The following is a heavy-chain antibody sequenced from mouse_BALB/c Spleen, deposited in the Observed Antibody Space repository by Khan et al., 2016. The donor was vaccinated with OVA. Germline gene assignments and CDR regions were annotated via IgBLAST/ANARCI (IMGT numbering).Heavy chain of an antibody. CDR2: ISSGGST. J-gene: IGHJ2*01. D-gene: IGHD2-14*01. CDR1: GFTFSTYA. CDR3: AREAYRYDEYYFAY. Sequence: EVELVESGGDLVKPGGSLKLSCAASGFTFSTYAMSWVRQTPEKRLEWVASISSGGSTYYPDSVKGRFTILRDNARNIVYLQMTSLRSEDMAMYYCAREAYRYDEYYFAYWGQGTTLTVSS. V-gene: IGHV5-6-5*01.